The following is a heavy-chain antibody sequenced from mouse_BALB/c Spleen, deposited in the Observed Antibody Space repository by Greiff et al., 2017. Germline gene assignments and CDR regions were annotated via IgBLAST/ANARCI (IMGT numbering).Heavy chain of an antibody. CDR1: GYTFTSYW. CDR2: INPSTGYT. D-gene: IGHD2-1*01. J-gene: IGHJ4*01. CDR3: ARGDGNYGAMDY. V-gene: IGHV1-4*01. Sequence: QVQLQQPGSVLVRPGASVKLSCKASGYTFTSYWMHWVKQRPGQGLEWIGYINPSTGYTEYNQKFKDKATLTADKSSSTAYMQLSSLTSEDSAVYYCARGDGNYGAMDYWGQGASVTVSS.